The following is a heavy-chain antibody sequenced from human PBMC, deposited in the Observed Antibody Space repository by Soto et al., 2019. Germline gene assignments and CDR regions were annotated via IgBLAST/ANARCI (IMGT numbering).Heavy chain of an antibody. Sequence: LRLSCAASGFTFSSYAMSWVRQAPGKGLEWVSAISGSGGSTYYADSVKGRFTISRDNSKNTLYLQMNSLRVEDTALYYCARETYRGFYFDYWGQGTLVTVSS. CDR2: ISGSGGST. J-gene: IGHJ4*02. V-gene: IGHV3-23*01. CDR3: ARETYRGFYFDY. CDR1: GFTFSSYA. D-gene: IGHD4-4*01.